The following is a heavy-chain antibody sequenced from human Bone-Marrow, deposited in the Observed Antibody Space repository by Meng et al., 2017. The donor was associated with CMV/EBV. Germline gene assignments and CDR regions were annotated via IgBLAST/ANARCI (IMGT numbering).Heavy chain of an antibody. D-gene: IGHD3-22*01. CDR2: ISYDGSNK. CDR3: ARAHYDSSGYYYEGDAFDI. Sequence: GESLKISCAASGFTFSSYAMHWVRQAPGKGLEWVAVISYDGSNKYYADSVKGRFTISRDNSKNTLYLQMNSLRAEDTAVYYCARAHYDSSGYYYEGDAFDIWGQGTRVTVSS. J-gene: IGHJ3*02. V-gene: IGHV3-30-3*01. CDR1: GFTFSSYA.